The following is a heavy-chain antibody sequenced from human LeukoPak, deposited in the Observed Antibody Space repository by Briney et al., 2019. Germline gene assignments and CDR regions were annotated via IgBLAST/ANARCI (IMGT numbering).Heavy chain of an antibody. CDR3: SRDGGSSSTWFDP. J-gene: IGHJ5*02. CDR2: INIDGSSA. CDR1: GFTFSNYW. D-gene: IGHD6-6*01. Sequence: GGSLRLSCAASGFTFSNYWMHWVRQAPGKGLVWVSRINIDGSSANYADSVKGRFTISRDNAKHTLYLQMNSLTAEDTAVFYCSRDGGSSSTWFDPWGQGTLVTVSS. V-gene: IGHV3-74*01.